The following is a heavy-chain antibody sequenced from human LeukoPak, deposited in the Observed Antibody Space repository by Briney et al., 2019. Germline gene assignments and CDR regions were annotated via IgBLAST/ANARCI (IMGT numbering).Heavy chain of an antibody. J-gene: IGHJ6*03. CDR3: ARGPDLVTTSPNFYYYYYYMDV. D-gene: IGHD4-17*01. V-gene: IGHV4-59*01. Sequence: PSETLSLTCTVSGGSISTYYWNWIRQPPGKGLEWIGCIYYSGSTNYNPSLKSRVTISVDTSKNQFSLKLSSVTAADTAVYYCARGPDLVTTSPNFYYYYYYMDVWGKGTTVTISS. CDR2: IYYSGST. CDR1: GGSISTYY.